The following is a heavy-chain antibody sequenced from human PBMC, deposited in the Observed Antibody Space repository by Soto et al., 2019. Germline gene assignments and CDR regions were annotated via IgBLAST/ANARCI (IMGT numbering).Heavy chain of an antibody. CDR2: IWYDGSNK. Sequence: GGSLRLSCAASGFTFSSYGMHWVRQAPGKGLEWVAVIWYDGSNKYYADSVKGRFTISRDNSKNTLYLQMNSLRAEDTAVYYCARIDYGDYVGAFDIWGQGTMVTVSS. CDR3: ARIDYGDYVGAFDI. V-gene: IGHV3-33*01. D-gene: IGHD4-17*01. J-gene: IGHJ3*02. CDR1: GFTFSSYG.